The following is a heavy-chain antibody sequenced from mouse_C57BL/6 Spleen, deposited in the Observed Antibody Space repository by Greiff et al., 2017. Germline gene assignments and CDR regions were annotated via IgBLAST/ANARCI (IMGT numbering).Heavy chain of an antibody. V-gene: IGHV7-1*01. CDR1: GFTFSDFY. Sequence: EVQVVESGGGLVQSGRSLRLSCATSGFTFSDFYMEWVRQAPGKGLEWIAASRNKANDYTTEYSASVKGRFIVSRDTSQSILYLQMNALRAEDTAIYYCARTGKGYYFDYWGQGTTLTVSS. D-gene: IGHD4-1*01. CDR2: SRNKANDYTT. J-gene: IGHJ2*01. CDR3: ARTGKGYYFDY.